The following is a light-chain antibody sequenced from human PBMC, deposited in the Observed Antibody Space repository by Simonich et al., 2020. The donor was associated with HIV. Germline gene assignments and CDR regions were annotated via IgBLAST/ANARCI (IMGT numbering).Light chain of an antibody. CDR2: TAS. CDR1: QGLSTW. V-gene: IGKV1-12*01. CDR3: QQANSFPPA. Sequence: IQMTQSPSSVSASVGDIVTITCRASQGLSTWLAWYQQKQGKAPKLLIYTASTLESGVPSRFSGSGSGTDFTLTISSLQPEDFAIYYCQQANSFPPAFGGGTKVEIK. J-gene: IGKJ4*01.